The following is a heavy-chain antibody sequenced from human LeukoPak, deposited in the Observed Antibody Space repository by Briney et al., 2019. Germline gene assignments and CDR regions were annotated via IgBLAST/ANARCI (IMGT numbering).Heavy chain of an antibody. D-gene: IGHD1-26*01. V-gene: IGHV3-20*04. CDR2: INWNGGST. CDR3: ARASGSYGDAFDI. CDR1: GFTFDDYG. J-gene: IGHJ3*02. Sequence: GGSLRLSCAASGFTFDDYGMSWVRHAPGKGGEGVSGINWNGGSTVYADSVKGRFSISRDNAKNSLYLQMNSLRAEDTALYYCARASGSYGDAFDIWGQGTMVTVSS.